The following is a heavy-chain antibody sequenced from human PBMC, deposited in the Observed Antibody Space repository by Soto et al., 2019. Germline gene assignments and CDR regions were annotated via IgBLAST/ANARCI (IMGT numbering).Heavy chain of an antibody. V-gene: IGHV3-23*01. CDR1: GFTFSSYA. CDR2: ISGSGGST. Sequence: GGSLRLSCAASGFTFSSYAMSWVRQAPGKGLEWVSAISGSGGSTYYADSVKGRFTISRDNSKNTLYLQMNSLRAEDTAVYYCAKVSRADGSGCLNWFDPWGQGTLVTVSS. CDR3: AKVSRADGSGCLNWFDP. D-gene: IGHD3-10*01. J-gene: IGHJ5*02.